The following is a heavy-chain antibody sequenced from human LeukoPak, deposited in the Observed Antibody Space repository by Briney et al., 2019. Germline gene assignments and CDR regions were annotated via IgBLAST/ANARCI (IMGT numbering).Heavy chain of an antibody. D-gene: IGHD1-26*01. CDR3: AGRSGSYSA. CDR2: IYYRGST. V-gene: IGHV4-39*01. Sequence: SETLSLTCTVSAGSISSSSHYWDWIRQPPGKGLEWIGSIYYRGSTYYNPSLQSRVATYVDTSKNQFSLRLSSVTAADTAVYYCAGRSGSYSAWGQGALVTVSS. J-gene: IGHJ5*02. CDR1: AGSISSSSHY.